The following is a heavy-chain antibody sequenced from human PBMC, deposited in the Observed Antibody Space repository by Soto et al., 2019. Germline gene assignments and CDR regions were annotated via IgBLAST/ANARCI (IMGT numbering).Heavy chain of an antibody. D-gene: IGHD2-15*01. J-gene: IGHJ4*02. V-gene: IGHV3-48*04. Sequence: PGGSLRLSCSGYRFTISTFWMGWVRQAPGKGLEWLSYITTSSNTIYYADSVRGRFTISRDNAKNSLYLQMNSLRAEDTAVYYCARDSYCRDVTCPFDYWGQGTPVTVSS. CDR2: ITTSSNTI. CDR1: RFTISTFW. CDR3: ARDSYCRDVTCPFDY.